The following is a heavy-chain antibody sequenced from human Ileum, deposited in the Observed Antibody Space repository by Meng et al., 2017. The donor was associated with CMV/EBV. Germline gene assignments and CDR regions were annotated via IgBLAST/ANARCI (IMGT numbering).Heavy chain of an antibody. CDR3: ARDRSQGGFDP. J-gene: IGHJ5*02. Sequence: GESLKISCAASGFTFSSYSMNWVRQAPGKGLEWVACISSSSSDIYYAYSVKGRFTISRDNAKNSLYQQMNSLRAEDTAVYYCARDRSQGGFDPWGQGTLVTVSS. CDR1: GFTFSSYS. CDR2: ISSSSSDI. V-gene: IGHV3-21*01.